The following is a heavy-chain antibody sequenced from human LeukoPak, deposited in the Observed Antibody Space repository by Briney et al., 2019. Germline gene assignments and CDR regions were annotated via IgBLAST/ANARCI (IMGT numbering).Heavy chain of an antibody. CDR3: AREFHSSGWYDLGYYYYGMDV. CDR1: GFTFSSYA. Sequence: PGGSLRLSCVASGFTFSSYAMSWVRQAPGKGLEWVSGVSSSGISTYYADSVKGRFTISRDNSKNTLYLQMNSLRAEDTAVYYCAREFHSSGWYDLGYYYYGMDVWGQGTTVTVSS. J-gene: IGHJ6*02. V-gene: IGHV3-23*01. D-gene: IGHD6-19*01. CDR2: VSSSGIST.